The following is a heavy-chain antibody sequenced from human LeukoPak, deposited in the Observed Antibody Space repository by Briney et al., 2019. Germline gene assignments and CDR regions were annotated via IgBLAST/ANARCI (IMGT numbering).Heavy chain of an antibody. D-gene: IGHD2-2*01. CDR2: INHSGST. Sequence: SETLSLTCAVYGGSFSGYYWSWIRQPPGKWLEWIGEINHSGSTNYNPSLKSRVTISVDTSKNQFSLKLSSVTAADTAVYYCATLVVPAATVYYGMDVWGQGTTVTVSS. CDR3: ATLVVPAATVYYGMDV. CDR1: GGSFSGYY. J-gene: IGHJ6*02. V-gene: IGHV4-34*01.